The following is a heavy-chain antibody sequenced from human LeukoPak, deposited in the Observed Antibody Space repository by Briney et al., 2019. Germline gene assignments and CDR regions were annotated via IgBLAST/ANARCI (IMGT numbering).Heavy chain of an antibody. CDR1: GGSISSYY. CDR3: AASYYDFWSGYPPGGFDY. V-gene: IGHV4-59*08. Sequence: SETLSLTCTVSGGSISSYYWSWIRQPPGKGLEWIGYIHYSGSTNYNPSLKSRVTISVDTSKNQFSLKLSSVTAADTAVYYCAASYYDFWSGYPPGGFDYWGQGTMVTVSS. CDR2: IHYSGST. J-gene: IGHJ4*02. D-gene: IGHD3-3*01.